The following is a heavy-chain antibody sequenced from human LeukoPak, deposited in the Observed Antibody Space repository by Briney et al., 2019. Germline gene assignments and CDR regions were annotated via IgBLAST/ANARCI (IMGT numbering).Heavy chain of an antibody. V-gene: IGHV3-74*01. J-gene: IGHJ5*02. Sequence: HPGGSLRLSCAASGFTFSNYWMHWVRQAPGKALVWVSRINSDGINTSYADSVKGRFTISRDNAKNTLNLQMNSLRAEDTAVYYCARDLGQYYDTSDNWFDPWGQGALVTVSS. D-gene: IGHD3-22*01. CDR1: GFTFSNYW. CDR2: INSDGINT. CDR3: ARDLGQYYDTSDNWFDP.